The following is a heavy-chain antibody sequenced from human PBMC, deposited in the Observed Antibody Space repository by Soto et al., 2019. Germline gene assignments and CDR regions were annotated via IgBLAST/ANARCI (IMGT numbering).Heavy chain of an antibody. J-gene: IGHJ4*02. CDR3: ARGETRGWYFSDY. CDR2: MNPNSGNT. V-gene: IGHV1-8*01. D-gene: IGHD6-19*01. CDR1: GYTFTNYD. Sequence: QVPLVQSGAEVKKPGASVKVSCKAPGYTFTNYDINWVRQATGQGLEWMGWMNPNSGNTGFAQKFQGRVTMTRDTSIHTPKRELSSLSSEDPPVYYCARGETRGWYFSDYWGEEPLVTPSS.